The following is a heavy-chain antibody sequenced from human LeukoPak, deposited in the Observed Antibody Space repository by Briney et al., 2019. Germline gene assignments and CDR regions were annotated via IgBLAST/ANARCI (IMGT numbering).Heavy chain of an antibody. D-gene: IGHD2-2*01. J-gene: IGHJ5*02. CDR3: ARGGDGVVVVPAAIGNWFDP. CDR2: MNPNSGNT. CDR1: GGTFSSYA. Sequence: GASVKVSCKASGGTFSSYAINWVRQATGQGLEWMGWMNPNSGNTGYAQKFQGRVTMTRNTSISTAYMELSSLRSEDTAVYYCARGGDGVVVVPAAIGNWFDPWGQGTLVTVSS. V-gene: IGHV1-8*02.